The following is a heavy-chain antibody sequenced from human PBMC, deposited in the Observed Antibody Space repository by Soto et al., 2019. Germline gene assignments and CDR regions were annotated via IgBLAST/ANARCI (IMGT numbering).Heavy chain of an antibody. CDR2: ISYDGSNK. CDR1: GFTFSSYA. CDR3: ARDVYSSGWYSHFDY. Sequence: QVQLVESGGGVVQPGRSLRLSCAASGFTFSSYAVHWVRQAPGKGLEWVAVISYDGSNKYYADSVKGRFTISRDNSKNTLYLQMNSLRAEDTAVYYCARDVYSSGWYSHFDYWGQGTLVTVSS. J-gene: IGHJ4*02. V-gene: IGHV3-30-3*01. D-gene: IGHD6-19*01.